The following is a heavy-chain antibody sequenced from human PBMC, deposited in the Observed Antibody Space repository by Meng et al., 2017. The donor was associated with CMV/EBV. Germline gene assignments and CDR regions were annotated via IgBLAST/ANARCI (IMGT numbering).Heavy chain of an antibody. J-gene: IGHJ4*01. V-gene: IGHV3-74*01. D-gene: IGHD3-16*01. CDR3: ARGLEEGLGWEMGY. Sequence: VRVVESGGGLVRAGGSLRLSCGVYGLSMIFFWMHWVRQVPGKGLEWLSRIDENGSSVSYADSVRGRFTISRDDAKNTLFLQMNSLRVEDTAVYYCARGLEEGLGWEMGYWGHGTLVTVSS. CDR1: GLSMIFFW. CDR2: IDENGSSV.